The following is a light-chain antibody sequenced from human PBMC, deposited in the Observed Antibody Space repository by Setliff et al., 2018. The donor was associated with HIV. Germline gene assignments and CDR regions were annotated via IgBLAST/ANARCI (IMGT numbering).Light chain of an antibody. V-gene: IGLV2-14*01. CDR3: SSYTGRGTVV. CDR1: SSDGGNSTY. J-gene: IGLJ1*01. CDR2: DVS. Sequence: SALTQPASVSGSPGQSITISCTGISSDGGNSTYVSWYQEHPGKAPKLMIYDVSKRPSGVSKRFSGSKSGNTASLTISGLQAGDEADYHCSSYTGRGTVVFGTGTKGTVL.